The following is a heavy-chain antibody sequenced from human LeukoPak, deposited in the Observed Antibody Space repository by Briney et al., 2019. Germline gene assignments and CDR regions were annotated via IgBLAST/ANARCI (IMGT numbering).Heavy chain of an antibody. CDR3: ARSSSGTYHY. V-gene: IGHV1-3*01. D-gene: IGHD3-10*01. J-gene: IGHJ4*02. CDR1: GYNFASYT. Sequence: ASVKVSCKTSGYNFASYTMHWLRQAPGQSPEWMGSINGDNGNTKYSEKFQGRVAFTRDTSASSAYMELSRLRSEDTAVYYCARSSSGTYHYWGQGTLVTVSS. CDR2: INGDNGNT.